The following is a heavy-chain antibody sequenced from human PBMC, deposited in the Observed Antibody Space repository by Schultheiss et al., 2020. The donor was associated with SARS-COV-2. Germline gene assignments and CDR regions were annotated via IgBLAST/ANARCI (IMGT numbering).Heavy chain of an antibody. CDR1: GASITSYY. CDR2: IFASGST. V-gene: IGHV4-4*07. D-gene: IGHD6-13*01. J-gene: IGHJ4*02. CDR3: AREHDSSSCFDY. Sequence: SETLSLTCTVSGASITSYYWSWIRQPAGRGLEWIGRIFASGSTNYNPSLKNRVTISVDTSKNQFSLKLSSVTAEDTAVYYCAREHDSSSCFDYWGQGTLVTVSS.